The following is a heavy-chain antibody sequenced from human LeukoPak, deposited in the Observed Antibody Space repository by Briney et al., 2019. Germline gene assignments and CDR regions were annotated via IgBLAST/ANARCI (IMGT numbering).Heavy chain of an antibody. Sequence: GGSLRLSCAASGFTFRNYWMAWVRQAPGKGLEWVANIKGDESAKHQADSVKGRFTIFRDNAQNSVYLQMNSLRADDTAVYYCARDVGGSLDYWGRGTLVTASS. CDR1: GFTFRNYW. J-gene: IGHJ4*02. CDR3: ARDVGGSLDY. CDR2: IKGDESAK. V-gene: IGHV3-7*01. D-gene: IGHD1-26*01.